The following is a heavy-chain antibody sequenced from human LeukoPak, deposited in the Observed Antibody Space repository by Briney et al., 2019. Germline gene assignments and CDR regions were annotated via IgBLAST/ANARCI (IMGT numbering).Heavy chain of an antibody. CDR2: ISSSSSYI. CDR1: GFTFSRFS. V-gene: IGHV3-21*01. D-gene: IGHD2-15*01. CDR3: ARDGLAAATLHWCFDL. J-gene: IGHJ2*01. Sequence: PGGSLRLSCAASGFTFSRFSMNWVRQAPGKGLEWVSSISSSSSYIYYADSVKGRFTISRDNARNSLYLQMNSLRAEDTAVYYCARDGLAAATLHWCFDLWGRGTLVTVSS.